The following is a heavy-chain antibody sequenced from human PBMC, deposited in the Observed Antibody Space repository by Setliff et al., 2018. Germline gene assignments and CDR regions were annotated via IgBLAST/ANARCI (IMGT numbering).Heavy chain of an antibody. J-gene: IGHJ4*02. V-gene: IGHV1-18*01. CDR3: ARDADYYDTGEYPIVDY. CDR2: ISGYTGNT. CDR1: GYTFTDYG. Sequence: ASVKVSCKASGYTFTDYGITWVRQAPGQGLEWMGWISGYTGNTNYAHKLHGRVTLTTDTSTGTAYMELRSLRSDDAAVYYCARDADYYDTGEYPIVDYWGQGTLVTVSS. D-gene: IGHD3-22*01.